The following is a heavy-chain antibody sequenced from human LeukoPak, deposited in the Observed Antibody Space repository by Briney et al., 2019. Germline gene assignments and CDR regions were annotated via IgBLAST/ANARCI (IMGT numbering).Heavy chain of an antibody. Sequence: ASVKVSCKASGYTFTSYGISWVRQAPGQGLEWMGWISAYNGNTNYAQKVQGRVTMTTDTSTSTAYMELRSLRSDDTAVYYCARVSEDLLWWNRDYWGQGAMVSVSS. V-gene: IGHV1-18*01. D-gene: IGHD2-21*01. J-gene: IGHJ4*02. CDR2: ISAYNGNT. CDR3: ARVSEDLLWWNRDY. CDR1: GYTFTSYG.